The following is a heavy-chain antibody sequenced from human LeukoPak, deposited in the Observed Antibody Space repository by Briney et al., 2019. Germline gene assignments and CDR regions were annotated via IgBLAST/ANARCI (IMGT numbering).Heavy chain of an antibody. CDR3: AKPRGGDSWAFDI. CDR2: VSYDGSDK. J-gene: IGHJ3*02. CDR1: GFTFSTYG. D-gene: IGHD2-21*02. Sequence: SGESLRLSCEASGFTFSTYGMHWVRQAPGKGLEWVAGVSYDGSDKYYPDSVKGRFSISRDNSKNTLYLQMNSLRPDDTAVYYCAKPRGGDSWAFDIWGHGTMVAVSS. V-gene: IGHV3-30*18.